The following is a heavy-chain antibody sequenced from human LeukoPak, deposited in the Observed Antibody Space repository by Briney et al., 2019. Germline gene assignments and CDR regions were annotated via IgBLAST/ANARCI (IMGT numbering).Heavy chain of an antibody. CDR3: AKPARGSYGPYDY. J-gene: IGHJ4*02. Sequence: PGGSLRLSCAASGFTFNAHYMTWVRQAPGKGLEWVANIKQDGSEKNYVDSVKGRFTISRDNAKKSLYLQMNNLRAEDTAVYYCAKPARGSYGPYDYWGQGTLVTVSS. D-gene: IGHD1-26*01. CDR2: IKQDGSEK. V-gene: IGHV3-7*01. CDR1: GFTFNAHY.